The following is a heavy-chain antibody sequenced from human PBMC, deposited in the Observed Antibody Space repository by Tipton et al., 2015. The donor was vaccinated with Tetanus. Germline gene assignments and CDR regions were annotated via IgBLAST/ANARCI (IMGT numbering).Heavy chain of an antibody. Sequence: TLSLTCTVSGDSISSGPYSWSWLRQHPGKGLELIGYIYYSGTSYISPSLTRRVSIAVDTSKNQFSLRLSSVTAADTAVYYCALTTDNWFDPWGRGTLVTVSS. CDR3: ALTTDNWFDP. CDR1: GDSISSGPYS. J-gene: IGHJ5*02. CDR2: IYYSGTS. D-gene: IGHD1-1*01. V-gene: IGHV4-30-4*01.